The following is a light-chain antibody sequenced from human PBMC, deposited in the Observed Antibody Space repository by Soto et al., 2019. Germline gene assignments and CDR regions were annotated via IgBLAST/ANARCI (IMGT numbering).Light chain of an antibody. CDR2: DVS. V-gene: IGKV3-15*01. CDR3: QQYNTWPLT. Sequence: EIVMTQSPATLSVSLGERATLSCRASQRINSNLGWYQQKPGQPPRVLIYDVSTRATGFPARFSGSGSGTEFTLTISSLQSEDFAVYYCQQYNTWPLTFGQGTQLEIK. CDR1: QRINSN. J-gene: IGKJ5*01.